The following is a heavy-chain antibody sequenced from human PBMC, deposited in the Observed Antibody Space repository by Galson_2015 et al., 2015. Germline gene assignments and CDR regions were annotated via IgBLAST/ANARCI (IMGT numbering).Heavy chain of an antibody. CDR3: ARDLVATIKGYYYYGMDV. J-gene: IGHJ6*02. Sequence: SLRLSCAASGFTFSSYGMHWVRQAPGKGLEWVAVIWYDGSNKYYADSVKGRFTISRDNSKNTLYLQMNSLRAEDTAVYYCARDLVATIKGYYYYGMDVWGQGTTVTVSS. CDR2: IWYDGSNK. CDR1: GFTFSSYG. V-gene: IGHV3-33*01. D-gene: IGHD5-12*01.